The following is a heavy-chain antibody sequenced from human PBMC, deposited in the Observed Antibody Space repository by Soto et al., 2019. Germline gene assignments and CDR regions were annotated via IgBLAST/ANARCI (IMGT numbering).Heavy chain of an antibody. CDR1: GGSVNIGTYY. CDR2: IHYSGST. Sequence: SETLSLTCTVPGGSVNIGTYYWSWIRQPPGKGLEWIGFIHYSGSTNYNPSLKSRVTISVDTSKNQFSLKLSSVTAADTAVYYCVWARYNDILTGYRGFDPWGQGTLVTVS. J-gene: IGHJ5*02. V-gene: IGHV4-61*01. CDR3: VWARYNDILTGYRGFDP. D-gene: IGHD3-9*01.